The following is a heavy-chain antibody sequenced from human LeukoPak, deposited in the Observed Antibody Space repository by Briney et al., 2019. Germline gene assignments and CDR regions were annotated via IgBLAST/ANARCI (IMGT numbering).Heavy chain of an antibody. Sequence: SETLSLTCTASGASISSGSYYWSWIRQPAGKGLEWIGRIYTSGSTNYNPSLKSRVTISVDTSKNQFSLKLSSVTAADTAVYFCARGPYSYDSSGAFDIWGQGTMVTVSS. V-gene: IGHV4-61*02. CDR1: GASISSGSYY. J-gene: IGHJ3*02. D-gene: IGHD3-22*01. CDR2: IYTSGST. CDR3: ARGPYSYDSSGAFDI.